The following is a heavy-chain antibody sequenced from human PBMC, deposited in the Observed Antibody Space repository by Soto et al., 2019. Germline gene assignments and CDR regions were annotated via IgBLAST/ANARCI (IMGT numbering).Heavy chain of an antibody. J-gene: IGHJ3*02. CDR1: GFSFSNYA. CDR2: ISGGGGTI. CDR3: AKVLRSTKDAFEI. V-gene: IGHV3-23*01. Sequence: GGSLRLSCAASGFSFSNYAMSWVRQAPGKGLEWVSSISGGGGTIYYADSVKGRFTISRDNSKNTLYLQMDSLRAEDTAIYYCAKVLRSTKDAFEIWGQGTMVTVSS. D-gene: IGHD3-10*01.